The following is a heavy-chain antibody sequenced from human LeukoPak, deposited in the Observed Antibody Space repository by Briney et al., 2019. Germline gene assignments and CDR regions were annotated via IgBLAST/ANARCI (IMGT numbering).Heavy chain of an antibody. CDR3: ARGDPSDY. J-gene: IGHJ4*02. Sequence: GASVKVSCKASGYTFTSYYIHWVRQAPGQGLEWMGIINPSGGSTSYEQKSQGRVTMTRDTSTSIVYMELSSLRSEDTAVYYCARGDPSDYWGQGTLVTVSS. CDR1: GYTFTSYY. CDR2: INPSGGST. V-gene: IGHV1-46*01.